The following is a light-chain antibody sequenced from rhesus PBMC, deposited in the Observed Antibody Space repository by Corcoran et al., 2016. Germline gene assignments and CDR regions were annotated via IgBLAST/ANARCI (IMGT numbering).Light chain of an antibody. V-gene: IGKV3-24*04. Sequence: EIVMTQSPATLALSPGERATLSCRASQSVSSYLAWYQQKPGQAPRLLIYGASSRATDIPDRFSGRGSGTEFTLTISSLEPEDVGIYFCLQSSYWPFTFGPGTKLDIK. CDR2: GAS. CDR3: LQSSYWPFT. J-gene: IGKJ3*01. CDR1: QSVSSY.